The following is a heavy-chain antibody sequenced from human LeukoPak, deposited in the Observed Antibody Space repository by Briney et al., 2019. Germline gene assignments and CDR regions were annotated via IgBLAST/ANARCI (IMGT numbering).Heavy chain of an antibody. Sequence: SVKVSCKASGGTFSSYAISWVRQAPGQGLEWMGRIIPILGIANYAQKFQGRVTITADKSTSTAYMELSSLRSEDTAVYYCARDRWDYYDSSGYPIDHWGQGTLVTVSS. CDR2: IIPILGIA. CDR3: ARDRWDYYDSSGYPIDH. D-gene: IGHD3-22*01. V-gene: IGHV1-69*04. J-gene: IGHJ4*02. CDR1: GGTFSSYA.